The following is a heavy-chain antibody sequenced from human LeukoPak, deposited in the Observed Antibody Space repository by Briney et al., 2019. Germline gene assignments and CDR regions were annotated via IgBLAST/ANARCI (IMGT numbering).Heavy chain of an antibody. V-gene: IGHV1-2*06. CDR2: INPNSGGT. J-gene: IGHJ4*02. CDR1: GYTFTGYY. Sequence: ASVKVSCKASGYTFTGYYMHWVRQAPGQGLEWMGRINPNSGGTNYAQKFQGRVTMTRDTSISTAYMELRRRRTDDTAVYYCARDDDILTGDFVPWGQGTLVTVSS. CDR3: ARDDDILTGDFVP. D-gene: IGHD3-9*01.